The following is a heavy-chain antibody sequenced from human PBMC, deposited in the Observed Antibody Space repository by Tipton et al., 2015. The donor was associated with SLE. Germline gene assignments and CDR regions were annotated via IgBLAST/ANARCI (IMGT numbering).Heavy chain of an antibody. V-gene: IGHV4-59*01. CDR3: ATCQQDDAFDI. Sequence: TLSLTCTVSGGSISSYYWSWFRQPPGKGLEWIGYIYYSGSTNYNPSLKSRVTISVDTSKNQFSLKLSSVTAADTAVYYCATCQQDDAFDIWGQGTMVTVSS. J-gene: IGHJ3*02. D-gene: IGHD6-13*01. CDR2: IYYSGST. CDR1: GGSISSYY.